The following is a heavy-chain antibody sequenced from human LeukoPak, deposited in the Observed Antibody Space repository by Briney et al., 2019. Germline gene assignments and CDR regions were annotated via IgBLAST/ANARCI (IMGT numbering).Heavy chain of an antibody. Sequence: SETLSLTCSVSDDSITMYYWTWIRQPPGKGLEWIRYVDHTGSTNFNPSLNGRVSISRDTTKNLFSLRLRSVTAADTAVHFCARGRVSSSTWYSTYYYYFYMDVWGKGTTVTVSS. D-gene: IGHD1-1*01. CDR3: ARGRVSSSTWYSTYYYYFYMDV. CDR1: DDSITMYY. V-gene: IGHV4-59*01. CDR2: VDHTGST. J-gene: IGHJ6*03.